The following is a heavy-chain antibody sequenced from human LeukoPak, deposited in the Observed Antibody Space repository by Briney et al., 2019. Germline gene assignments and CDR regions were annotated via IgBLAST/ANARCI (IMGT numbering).Heavy chain of an antibody. D-gene: IGHD3-10*01. CDR1: GGSFSGYY. Sequence: SDTLSLTCALYGGSFSGYYWRWIRHPPGKGLEWIGEINHSGSTNYNPSLKSRVTISVDTSKYQFSLKLSSVTAADTAVYYCARGLPGVTPNYFDYWGQGTLVTVSS. V-gene: IGHV4-34*01. CDR2: INHSGST. J-gene: IGHJ4*02. CDR3: ARGLPGVTPNYFDY.